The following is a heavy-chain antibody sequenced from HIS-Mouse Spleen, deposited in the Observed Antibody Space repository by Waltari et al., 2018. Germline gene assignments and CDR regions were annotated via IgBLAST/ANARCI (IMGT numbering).Heavy chain of an antibody. CDR3: ARGALRGSYYWGEYFQH. Sequence: QVQLQQWGAGLLKPSETLSLTCAVYGGSFSGYYWSWIRQPPGKGLEWIGEINHSGSTNHNPSLKSRVTISVDTSKNQFSLKLSSVTAADTAVYYCARGALRGSYYWGEYFQHWGQGTLVTVSS. CDR2: INHSGST. J-gene: IGHJ1*01. D-gene: IGHD1-26*01. CDR1: GGSFSGYY. V-gene: IGHV4-34*01.